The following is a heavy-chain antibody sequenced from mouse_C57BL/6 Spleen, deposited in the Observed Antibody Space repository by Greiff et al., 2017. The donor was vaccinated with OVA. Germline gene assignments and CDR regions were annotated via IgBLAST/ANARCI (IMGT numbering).Heavy chain of an antibody. CDR3: ARRGLGQGFDY. V-gene: IGHV1-66*01. CDR1: GYSFTSYY. D-gene: IGHD4-1*01. CDR2: IYPGSGNT. J-gene: IGHJ2*01. Sequence: QVQLQQSGPELVKPGASVKISCKASGYSFTSYYIHWVKQRPGQGLEWIGWIYPGSGNTKYNEKFKGKATLTADTSSSTAYMQLSSLTSEDSAVYYCARRGLGQGFDYWGQGTTLTVSS.